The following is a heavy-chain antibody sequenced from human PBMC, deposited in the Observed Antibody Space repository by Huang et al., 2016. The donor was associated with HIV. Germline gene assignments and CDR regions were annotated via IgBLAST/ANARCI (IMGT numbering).Heavy chain of an antibody. J-gene: IGHJ4*02. CDR2: SDPEDGET. CDR3: ATHSGGDSYAPYY. Sequence: QVQLVQSGAEVRKPGASVKVSCKFSGYILTELAMHWVRQSPGKGLEWMGGSDPEDGETMYAEKLQDRVTMTEDTSTDTAYLELSGLTSDDTAVYYCATHSGGDSYAPYYWGQGTLVTVSS. V-gene: IGHV1-24*01. CDR1: GYILTELA. D-gene: IGHD2-21*02.